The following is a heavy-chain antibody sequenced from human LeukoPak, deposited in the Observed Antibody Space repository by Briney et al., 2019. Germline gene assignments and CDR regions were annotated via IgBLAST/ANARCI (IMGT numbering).Heavy chain of an antibody. V-gene: IGHV1-2*02. J-gene: IGHJ3*02. D-gene: IGHD3-22*01. CDR2: INPNSGGT. Sequence: ASVKVSCKASGYTFTGYYMQWVRQAPGQGLEWMGWINPNSGGTNYAQKFQGRVTMTRDTSISTAYMGLSRLRSDDTAVYYCARDRKRREYYYDSSGYYCDAFDIWGQGTMVTVSS. CDR1: GYTFTGYY. CDR3: ARDRKRREYYYDSSGYYCDAFDI.